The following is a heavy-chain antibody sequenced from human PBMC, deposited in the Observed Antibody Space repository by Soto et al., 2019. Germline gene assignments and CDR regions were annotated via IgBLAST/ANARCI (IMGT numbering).Heavy chain of an antibody. CDR1: GGTFSSLA. CDR3: ARSPGVFDY. V-gene: IGHV1-69*06. D-gene: IGHD3-10*01. J-gene: IGHJ4*02. Sequence: QVQLVQSGAEVKKPGSSVKVSCKASGGTFSSLAISWVRQSPGQGLEWMGGLVPVFGTANYAQKFQERVTITADKSPSTSYMELRSLRSEDTAVYYCARSPGVFDYWGQGTLGTGSS. CDR2: LVPVFGTA.